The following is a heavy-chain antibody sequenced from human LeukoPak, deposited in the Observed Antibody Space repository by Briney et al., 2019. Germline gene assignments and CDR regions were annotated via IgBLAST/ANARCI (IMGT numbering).Heavy chain of an antibody. CDR1: GYSFTSYW. D-gene: IGHD5-18*01. V-gene: IGHV5-51*01. J-gene: IGHJ5*02. CDR3: ARHRSDTAMVANWFDP. CDR2: IYPGDSDT. Sequence: GESLKISCKGSGYSFTSYWIGWVRQMPGKGLEWMGIIYPGDSDTRYSPSFQGQVTISADKSISTAYLQWSSLKASDTAMYYCARHRSDTAMVANWFDPWGQGTLVTVSS.